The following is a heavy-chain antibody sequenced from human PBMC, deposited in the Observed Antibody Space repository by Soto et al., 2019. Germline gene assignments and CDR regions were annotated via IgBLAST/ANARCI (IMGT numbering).Heavy chain of an antibody. CDR3: ARGLSVSESSSLY. J-gene: IGHJ4*02. D-gene: IGHD3-3*01. V-gene: IGHV3-21*01. Sequence: PGGSLRLSCAASGFTFSSYSMNWVRQAPGKGLEWVSSISSSSSYIYYADSVKGRFTITRDNAKKSLYLQMNSLGAEEKAVYYCARGLSVSESSSLYWGQGTLVTVSS. CDR1: GFTFSSYS. CDR2: ISSSSSYI.